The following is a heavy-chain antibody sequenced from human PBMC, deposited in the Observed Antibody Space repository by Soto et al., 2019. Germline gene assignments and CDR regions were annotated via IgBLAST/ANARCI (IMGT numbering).Heavy chain of an antibody. CDR2: IYYTGST. Sequence: QVQLQESGPGLVKPSETLSLTCTVSGGSISTYYWTWIRQPPGKGLEWIGYIYYTGSTNYNPSLKSRVTISVDTFKNQFSLKLSSVTAADTAVYYCARGNWDWYFDLWGRGTLVTVSS. CDR1: GGSISTYY. D-gene: IGHD7-27*01. J-gene: IGHJ2*01. V-gene: IGHV4-59*01. CDR3: ARGNWDWYFDL.